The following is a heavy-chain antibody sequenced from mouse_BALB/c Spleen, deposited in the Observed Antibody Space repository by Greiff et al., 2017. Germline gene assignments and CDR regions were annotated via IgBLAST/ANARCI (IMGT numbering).Heavy chain of an antibody. CDR1: GYSFTGYY. J-gene: IGHJ3*01. CDR3: ARGAFTTATVAY. Sequence: LVKTGASVKISYKASGYSFTGYYMHWVKQSHGKSLEWIGYISCYNGATSYNQKFKGKATFTVDTSSSTAYMQFNSLTSEDSAVYYCARGAFTTATVAYWGQGTLVTVSA. V-gene: IGHV1S34*01. D-gene: IGHD1-2*01. CDR2: ISCYNGAT.